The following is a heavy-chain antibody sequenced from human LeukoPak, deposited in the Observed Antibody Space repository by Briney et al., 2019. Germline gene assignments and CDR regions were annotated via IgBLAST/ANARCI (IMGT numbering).Heavy chain of an antibody. V-gene: IGHV4-61*01. CDR2: IYYSGST. Sequence: PSETLSLTCTVSGGSISSGSYYWSWIRQPPGKGLEWIGYIYYSGSTNYNPSLKSRVTISVDTSKNQFSLKLSSVTAADTAVFYCARHVSAYSSGLPYYMDVWGKGTTVTVSS. CDR1: GGSISSGSYY. J-gene: IGHJ6*03. CDR3: ARHVSAYSSGLPYYMDV. D-gene: IGHD6-19*01.